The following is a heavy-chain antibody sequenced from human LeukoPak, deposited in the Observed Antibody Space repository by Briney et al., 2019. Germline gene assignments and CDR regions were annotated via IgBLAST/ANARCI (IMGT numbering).Heavy chain of an antibody. J-gene: IGHJ4*02. V-gene: IGHV3-30-3*02. CDR3: AKNRLRSVVVATHLGY. CDR1: GFTFSSYA. D-gene: IGHD2-15*01. CDR2: ISYDGSNK. Sequence: GGSLRLSCAASGFTFSSYAMHWVRQAPGKGLEWVAVISYDGSNKYYADSVKGRFTISRDNSKNTLYLQMNSLRAEDTAVYYCAKNRLRSVVVATHLGYWAQGTLVTVSS.